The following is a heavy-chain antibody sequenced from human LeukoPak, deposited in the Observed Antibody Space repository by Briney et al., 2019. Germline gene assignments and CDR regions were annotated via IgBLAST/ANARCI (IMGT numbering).Heavy chain of an antibody. D-gene: IGHD3-3*01. CDR3: ARGKYYDFWSGYYTY. V-gene: IGHV3-7*01. CDR2: IKQDGSEK. Sequence: GGSLRLSCAASGFTFSSYWMSWVRQAPGKGLEWVANIKQDGSEKYYVDSVKGRFTISRDNAKNSLYLQMNSLRAEDTAVYYCARGKYYDFWSGYYTYWGQGTLVTVSS. J-gene: IGHJ4*02. CDR1: GFTFSSYW.